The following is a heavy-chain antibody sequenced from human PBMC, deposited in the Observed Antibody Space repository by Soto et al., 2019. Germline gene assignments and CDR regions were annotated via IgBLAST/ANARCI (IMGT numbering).Heavy chain of an antibody. Sequence: SETLSLTCTVSGGSVSSGSYYWSWIRQPPGKGLEWIGYIYYSGSTNYNPSLKSRVTISVDTSKNQFSLKLSSVTAADTAVYYCARDHRGYCSSTSCLNTFDYWGQGTLVTVSS. D-gene: IGHD2-2*01. CDR3: ARDHRGYCSSTSCLNTFDY. CDR1: GGSVSSGSYY. V-gene: IGHV4-61*01. J-gene: IGHJ4*02. CDR2: IYYSGST.